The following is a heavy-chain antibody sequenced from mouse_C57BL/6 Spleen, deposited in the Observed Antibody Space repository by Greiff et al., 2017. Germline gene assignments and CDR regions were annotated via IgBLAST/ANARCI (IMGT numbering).Heavy chain of an antibody. J-gene: IGHJ4*01. CDR2: IYPGSGST. V-gene: IGHV1-55*01. D-gene: IGHD2-5*01. CDR1: GYTFTSYW. CDR3: AKSPPYSNHYAMDY. Sequence: QVQLQQPGAELVKPGASVKMSCKASGYTFTSYWITWVKQRPGQGLEWIGDIYPGSGSTNYNEKFKSKATLTVDTSSSTAYMQLSSLTSEDSAVYYCAKSPPYSNHYAMDYWGQGTSVTVSS.